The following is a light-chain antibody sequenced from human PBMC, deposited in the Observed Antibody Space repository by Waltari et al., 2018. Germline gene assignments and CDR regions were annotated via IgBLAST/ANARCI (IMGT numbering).Light chain of an antibody. J-gene: IGLJ3*02. Sequence: SYELPQPPSVSVSPGQTARHTCSGDALPKQYAYWYQQKPGQAPVLVIYKDSERPSGIPERFSGSSSGTTVTLTISGVQAEDEADYYCQSADSSGTWFGGGTKLTVL. CDR3: QSADSSGTW. CDR1: ALPKQY. V-gene: IGLV3-25*03. CDR2: KDS.